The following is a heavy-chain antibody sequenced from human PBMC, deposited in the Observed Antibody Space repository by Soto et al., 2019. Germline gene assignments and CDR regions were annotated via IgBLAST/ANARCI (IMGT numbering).Heavy chain of an antibody. J-gene: IGHJ6*02. D-gene: IGHD3-9*01. CDR3: ARDSGNDGLRYFDWLSVGRTYYYYGMDV. V-gene: IGHV3-21*01. CDR1: GFTFSSYS. Sequence: GGSLRLSCAASGFTFSSYSMNWVRQAPGKGLEWVSSISSSSSYIYYADSVKGRFTISRDNAKNSLYLQMNSLRAEDTAVYYCARDSGNDGLRYFDWLSVGRTYYYYGMDVWGQGTTVTVSS. CDR2: ISSSSSYI.